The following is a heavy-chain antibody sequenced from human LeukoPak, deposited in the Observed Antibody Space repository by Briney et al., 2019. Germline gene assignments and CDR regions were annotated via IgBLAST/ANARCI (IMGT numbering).Heavy chain of an antibody. CDR3: ARVWFGDSDAFDI. J-gene: IGHJ3*02. V-gene: IGHV1-2*02. CDR2: INPNSGGT. Sequence: ASVKVSCKASGYTFTGYYMHWVRQAPGQGLEWMGWINPNSGGTNYAQKFQGRVTMTRDTSISTAYMELSRLRSDDTAVYYCARVWFGDSDAFDIWGQGTMVTVSS. D-gene: IGHD3-10*01. CDR1: GYTFTGYY.